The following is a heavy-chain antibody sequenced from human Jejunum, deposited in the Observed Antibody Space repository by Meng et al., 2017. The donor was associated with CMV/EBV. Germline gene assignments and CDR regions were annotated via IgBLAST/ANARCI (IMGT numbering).Heavy chain of an antibody. CDR1: GFTFSSAA. V-gene: IGHV3-23*01. CDR3: GRYYFGSGSYRYYDY. Sequence: EVQLLESGGGLVQPGGSVRPSWAASGFTFSSAAICWVGQGPGKGLEWVSTINADNRNTYYADSVKGRFTISRDDSKNTLYLQMNSLRAEDTAVYYCGRYYFGSGSYRYYDYWSQGTLVTVSS. CDR2: INADNRNT. D-gene: IGHD3-10*01. J-gene: IGHJ4*02.